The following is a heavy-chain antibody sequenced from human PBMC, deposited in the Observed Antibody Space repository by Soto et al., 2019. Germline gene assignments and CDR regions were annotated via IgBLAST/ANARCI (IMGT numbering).Heavy chain of an antibody. J-gene: IGHJ6*02. Sequence: SETLSLTCTVSGGSISSYYWSWIRQPPGKGLEWVGYIYYSGSTNYNPSLKSRVTISVDTSKNQFSLKLSSVTAADTAVYYCARGSHYDILTGYYFGFGMDVWGQGTTVTVSS. CDR1: GGSISSYY. V-gene: IGHV4-59*01. D-gene: IGHD3-9*01. CDR2: IYYSGST. CDR3: ARGSHYDILTGYYFGFGMDV.